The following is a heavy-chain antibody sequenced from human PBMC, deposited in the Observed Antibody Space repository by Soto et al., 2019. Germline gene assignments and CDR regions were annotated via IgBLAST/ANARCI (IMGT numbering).Heavy chain of an antibody. Sequence: GGSLRLSCGASEFTFSSHGMHWYPQVPGKGLGGCSRLNEVALFTTYADSVKGRFTFSRANPKQTLYLQMNSLRAADTAVYYCARDPSGRADVWGQGTTVTVSS. J-gene: IGHJ6*02. CDR3: ARDPSGRADV. V-gene: IGHV3-74*01. D-gene: IGHD3-10*01. CDR1: EFTFSSHG. CDR2: LNEVALFT.